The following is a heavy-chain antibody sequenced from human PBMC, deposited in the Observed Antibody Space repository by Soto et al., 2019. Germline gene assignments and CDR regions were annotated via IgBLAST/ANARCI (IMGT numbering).Heavy chain of an antibody. CDR3: ARDGHCSGGSCYFGWFDP. V-gene: IGHV1-18*01. CDR1: GYTFTSYG. D-gene: IGHD2-15*01. Sequence: QVQLVQSGAEVKKPGASVKVSCKASGYTFTSYGISWVRQAPGQGLEWMGWISAYNGNTNSAQKLQGRVTMTTATSTSTAYMELRSLRSDDTAVYYCARDGHCSGGSCYFGWFDPWGQGTLVTVSS. J-gene: IGHJ5*02. CDR2: ISAYNGNT.